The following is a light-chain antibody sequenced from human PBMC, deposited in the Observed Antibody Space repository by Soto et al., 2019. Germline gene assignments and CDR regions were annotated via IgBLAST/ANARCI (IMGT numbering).Light chain of an antibody. CDR1: QSISNY. J-gene: IGKJ1*01. CDR2: LAS. Sequence: DIQMTQSPSSLSASVGDRVTITCRASQSISNYLSWYQQRPGKAPQLLIYLASSLPSGVPSRFSGSGSGTDLTLTISVLQPEDSATYYCQQTYKTPRTFGQGSKVEIK. CDR3: QQTYKTPRT. V-gene: IGKV1-39*01.